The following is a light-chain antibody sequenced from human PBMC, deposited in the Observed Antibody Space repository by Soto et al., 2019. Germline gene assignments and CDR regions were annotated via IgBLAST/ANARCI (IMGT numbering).Light chain of an antibody. J-gene: IGKJ5*01. V-gene: IGKV3-15*01. Sequence: EQVMKKSPATLSVSQGARATLSCRASQSVSSNLAWYQQKPGQAPRLLIYGASTRATGIPARFSGIVSGTEFTLTIRCLQSEDFAVYYGQQYNNWPPITFGQGTRLEI. CDR2: GAS. CDR1: QSVSSN. CDR3: QQYNNWPPIT.